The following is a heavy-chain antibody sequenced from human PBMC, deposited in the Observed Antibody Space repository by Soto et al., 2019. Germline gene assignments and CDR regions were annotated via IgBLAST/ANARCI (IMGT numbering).Heavy chain of an antibody. V-gene: IGHV3-21*01. J-gene: IGHJ4*02. CDR2: INNNGKSV. CDR3: ARENTLVRGAPVNSSDY. Sequence: EVELVESGGGLVKPGGSLRLSCAASGFTFSLYNMNWVRQAPGKGLEWVSSINNNGKSVYYGDSMKGRFTISRDNAKKSLYLQMNSLKVEDTAVYYCARENTLVRGAPVNSSDYWGQGTLVTVSS. D-gene: IGHD3-10*01. CDR1: GFTFSLYN.